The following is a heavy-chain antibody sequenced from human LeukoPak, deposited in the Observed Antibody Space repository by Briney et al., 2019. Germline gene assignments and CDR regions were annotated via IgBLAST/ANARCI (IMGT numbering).Heavy chain of an antibody. Sequence: GGSLRLSCAASGFTFSSYGMHWVRQAPGKGPGWVAVISYDGSNKYYADSVKGRFTISRDNSKNTLYLQMNSLRAEDTAVYYCAKDRAVSSWGSLYYHYYGMDVWGQGTTVTVSS. V-gene: IGHV3-30*18. CDR3: AKDRAVSSWGSLYYHYYGMDV. J-gene: IGHJ6*02. CDR1: GFTFSSYG. D-gene: IGHD6-13*01. CDR2: ISYDGSNK.